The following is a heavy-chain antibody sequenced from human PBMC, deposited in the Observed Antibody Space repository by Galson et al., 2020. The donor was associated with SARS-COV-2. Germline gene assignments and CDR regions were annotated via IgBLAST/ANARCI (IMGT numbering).Heavy chain of an antibody. Sequence: GGSLRLSCAASGFTFNNYAMAWVRQAPGKGLEWVSGLTKSGGTTFYADSVKGRFTISGDSSKNMLYLQMNSLTADDTAVYYCAKGGGIFRFLETDYWGQGTLVTVSS. V-gene: IGHV3-23*01. D-gene: IGHD3-3*01. CDR1: GFTFNNYA. J-gene: IGHJ4*02. CDR2: LTKSGGTT. CDR3: AKGGGIFRFLETDY.